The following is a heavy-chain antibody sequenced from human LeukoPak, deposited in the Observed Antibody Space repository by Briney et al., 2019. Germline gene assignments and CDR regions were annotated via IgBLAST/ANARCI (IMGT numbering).Heavy chain of an antibody. CDR3: AREGTSGTHLNWFDP. CDR1: EFTFSIYT. J-gene: IGHJ5*02. D-gene: IGHD1-1*01. CDR2: IYGSGST. Sequence: GSLRLSCAASEFTFSIYTMNWVRQAPGKGLEWIGHIYGSGSTNYNPSLRSRVTLSVDTSKNQFSLKLSSVTAADTAVYYCAREGTSGTHLNWFDPWGQGTLVTVSS. V-gene: IGHV4-59*01.